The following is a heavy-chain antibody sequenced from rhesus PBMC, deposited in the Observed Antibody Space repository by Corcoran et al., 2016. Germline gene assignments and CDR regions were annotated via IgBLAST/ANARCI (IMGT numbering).Heavy chain of an antibody. Sequence: QVQLQQWGEGLVKPSETLSLTCAVYGGSISSNYWSWIRLPPGKCLEWIVRILSGGSTNYNHSLKSRVTISIDTSMNQFSLKLSSVTAADTAVYYCARGGGGRIAAGLHYWGQGVLVTVSS. J-gene: IGHJ4*01. CDR1: GGSISSNY. CDR3: ARGGGGRIAAGLHY. V-gene: IGHV4-160*01. D-gene: IGHD6-13*01. CDR2: ILSGGST.